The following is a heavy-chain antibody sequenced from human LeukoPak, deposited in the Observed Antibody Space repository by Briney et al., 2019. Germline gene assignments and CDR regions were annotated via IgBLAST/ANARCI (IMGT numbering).Heavy chain of an antibody. CDR3: ARGRYSSSKGNWFDP. Sequence: GGSLRLSCAASGFTFSSYAMHWVRQAPGKGLEWVAVISYDGSNKYYADSVKGRFTIPRDNSKNTLYLQMNSLRAEDTAVYYCARGRYSSSKGNWFDPWGQGTLVTVSS. J-gene: IGHJ5*02. CDR1: GFTFSSYA. V-gene: IGHV3-30*01. CDR2: ISYDGSNK. D-gene: IGHD6-6*01.